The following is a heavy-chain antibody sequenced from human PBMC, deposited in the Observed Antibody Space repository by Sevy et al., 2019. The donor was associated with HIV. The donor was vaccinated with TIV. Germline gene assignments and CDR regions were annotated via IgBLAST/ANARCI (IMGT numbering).Heavy chain of an antibody. D-gene: IGHD2-21*02. Sequence: GGSLRLSCKASGFIFSRYGVHWVRQAPGKGLEWVASIFNDGKTKYYGDPVKGRFTISRDDSKNTLNLQMDSLRAEDTAVYYCARESGSDWYLDSWGQGTLVTVSS. J-gene: IGHJ4*02. CDR1: GFIFSRYG. V-gene: IGHV3-33*01. CDR3: ARESGSDWYLDS. CDR2: IFNDGKTK.